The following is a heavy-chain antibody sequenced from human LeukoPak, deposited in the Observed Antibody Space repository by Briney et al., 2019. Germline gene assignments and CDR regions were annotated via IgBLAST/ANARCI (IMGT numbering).Heavy chain of an antibody. CDR3: AKDPTVDCSGGSCYSDY. D-gene: IGHD2-15*01. CDR1: GFTFDDYG. J-gene: IGHJ4*02. V-gene: IGHV3-23*01. CDR2: ISDRGDNT. Sequence: GGSLRLSCAASGFTFDDYGMSWVRQAPGKGLEWVSHISDRGDNTYYADPVQGRFTISRDNSNNTVYLQMDSLSADDTAVYYCAKDPTVDCSGGSCYSDYWGQGTLVTVSS.